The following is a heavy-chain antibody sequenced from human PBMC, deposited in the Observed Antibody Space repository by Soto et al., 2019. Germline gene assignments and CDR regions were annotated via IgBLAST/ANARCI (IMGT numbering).Heavy chain of an antibody. CDR2: IIPIFGTA. D-gene: IGHD3-22*01. CDR3: ARTPYSYDRSGYYYFGG. J-gene: IGHJ4*02. V-gene: IGHV1-69*13. Sequence: SVTVSCKRSGWTFSSYPISWVRQAPGQGLEGMGGIIPIFGTANYAQKFQGRVTITADESTSTAYMELSSLRSEDTAVYYCARTPYSYDRSGYYYFGGWGQGNLVTVCS. CDR1: GWTFSSYP.